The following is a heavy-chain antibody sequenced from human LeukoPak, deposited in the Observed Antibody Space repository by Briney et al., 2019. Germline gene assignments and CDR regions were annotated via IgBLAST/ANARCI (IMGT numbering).Heavy chain of an antibody. D-gene: IGHD2-8*01. CDR1: GGSISSGDYY. CDR2: IYYSGST. J-gene: IGHJ6*02. V-gene: IGHV4-30-4*01. Sequence: SETLSLTCTFSGGSISSGDYYWRWIRQPPGKGLEWIGYIYYSGSTYYNPSLRSRLYISVDTSKNQFSLKLSSVTAADTAVYYCARGMGNYYYYAMDVWGQGTTVTVSS. CDR3: ARGMGNYYYYAMDV.